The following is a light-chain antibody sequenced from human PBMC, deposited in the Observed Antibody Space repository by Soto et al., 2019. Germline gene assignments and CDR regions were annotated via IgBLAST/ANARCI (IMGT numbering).Light chain of an antibody. J-gene: IGKJ1*01. CDR3: QQSYSNAAWT. Sequence: TQSETANSVSVRDKVSFKSLVSQSIRCYLNWVQQKSGKAPKLLIYDAFSLQTGVPSRFSFRGSGRDLSLTVGRLQPLNFASDLRQQSYSNAAWTFGPG. CDR2: DAF. V-gene: IGKV1-39*01. CDR1: QSIRCY.